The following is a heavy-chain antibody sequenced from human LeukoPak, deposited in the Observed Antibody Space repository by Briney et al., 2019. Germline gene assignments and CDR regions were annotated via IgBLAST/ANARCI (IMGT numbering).Heavy chain of an antibody. D-gene: IGHD6-6*01. J-gene: IGHJ6*03. CDR1: GFTFSSYA. Sequence: GGSLRLSCAASGFTFSSYAMSWVRQAPGKGLEWVSSISGSGTSAYYADSVKGRFTISRDNSKNTLYLQMNSLRAEDTAVYYCARDLKQLVRGYYYYYMDVWGKGTTVTVSS. CDR2: ISGSGTSA. V-gene: IGHV3-23*01. CDR3: ARDLKQLVRGYYYYYMDV.